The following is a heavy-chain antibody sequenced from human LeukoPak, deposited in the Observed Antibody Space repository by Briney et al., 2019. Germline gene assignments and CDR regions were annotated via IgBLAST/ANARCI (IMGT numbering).Heavy chain of an antibody. CDR3: ATTPRDYYYGMDV. CDR2: INPNSGGT. Sequence: ASVKVSCKASGYTFTGYYMHWVRQAPGQGLEWMGWINPNSGGTNYAQKFQGRVTMTRDTSISTAYMELSRLRSDDTAVYYCATTPRDYYYGMDVWDQGTTVTVSS. J-gene: IGHJ6*02. D-gene: IGHD4-17*01. CDR1: GYTFTGYY. V-gene: IGHV1-2*02.